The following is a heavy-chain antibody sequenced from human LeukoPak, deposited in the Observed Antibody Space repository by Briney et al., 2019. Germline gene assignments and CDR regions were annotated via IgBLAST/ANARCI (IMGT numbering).Heavy chain of an antibody. D-gene: IGHD5-12*01. J-gene: IGHJ3*01. CDR2: IRLDGTNI. Sequence: GGSLRLSCAACGFTFRNYGMHWVRQAPGKGLGWVAFIRLDGTNIYYGDSVKGRFTISRDNSKNTLHLQMNSLRAEDTAVYYCAKKGGIVASILDAFDFWGQGTMVTVSS. V-gene: IGHV3-30*02. CDR1: GFTFRNYG. CDR3: AKKGGIVASILDAFDF.